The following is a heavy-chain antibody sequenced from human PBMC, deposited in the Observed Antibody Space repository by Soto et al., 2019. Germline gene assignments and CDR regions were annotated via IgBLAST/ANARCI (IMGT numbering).Heavy chain of an antibody. J-gene: IGHJ6*02. CDR1: GFTFSSYE. CDR2: ISSSSSYI. CDR3: ARDNLYQDV. V-gene: IGHV3-48*03. Sequence: EVQLVESGGDLVQPGGSLRLSCAASGFTFSSYEMNWVRQAPGRGLEWISYISSSSSYIYYADSVKGRFTISRDNAKNSLYLQMNSLRAEDTAVYYCARDNLYQDVWGQGTTVTVSS. D-gene: IGHD2-2*01.